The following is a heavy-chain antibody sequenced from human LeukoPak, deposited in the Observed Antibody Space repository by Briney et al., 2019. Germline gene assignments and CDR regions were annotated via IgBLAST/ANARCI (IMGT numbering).Heavy chain of an antibody. CDR2: INQDGSEK. J-gene: IGHJ5*02. D-gene: IGHD3-16*01. CDR3: ARGGLRFFAH. CDR1: GFTFSSYE. Sequence: GGSLRLSCAASGFTFSSYEMNWVRQAPGKGLEWVANINQDGSEKNYVDSVRGRFTISRDNAKNSLYLQMNSLRAEDTAVYYCARGGLRFFAHWGQGTLVTVSS. V-gene: IGHV3-7*04.